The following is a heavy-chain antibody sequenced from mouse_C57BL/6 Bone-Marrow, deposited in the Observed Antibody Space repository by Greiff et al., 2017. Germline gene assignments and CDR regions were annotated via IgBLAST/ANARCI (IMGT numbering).Heavy chain of an antibody. D-gene: IGHD2-4*01. V-gene: IGHV1-81*01. Sequence: VKLMESGAELARPGASVKLSCKASGYTFTSYGISWVKQRTGQGLEWIGEIYPRSGNTYYNEKFKGKATLTADKSSSTAYMELRSLTSEDSAVYFCARRDYDYDNYFDYWGQGTTLTVSS. CDR2: IYPRSGNT. J-gene: IGHJ2*01. CDR3: ARRDYDYDNYFDY. CDR1: GYTFTSYG.